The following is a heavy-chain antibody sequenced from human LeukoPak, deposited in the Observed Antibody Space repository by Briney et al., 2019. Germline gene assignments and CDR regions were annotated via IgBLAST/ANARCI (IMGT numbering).Heavy chain of an antibody. D-gene: IGHD2-2*02. J-gene: IGHJ4*02. CDR1: CGSINTYY. V-gene: IGHV4-59*08. CDR2: ISYRGDT. Sequence: SETLSLTCHVSCGSINTYYWRWIRQPPGKGLEWIGYISYRGDTNYNTTLKNRVTISVDTAKNQLFLRLHSVTAADTAVYYCARQAFFVAAAAISPFDSWGQGTLVTVSS. CDR3: ARQAFFVAAAAISPFDS.